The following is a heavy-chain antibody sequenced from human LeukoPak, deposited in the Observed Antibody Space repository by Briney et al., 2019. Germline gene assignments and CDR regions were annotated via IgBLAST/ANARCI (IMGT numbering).Heavy chain of an antibody. V-gene: IGHV3-30*02. J-gene: IGHJ4*02. CDR2: IRYDGRNK. CDR1: GFTFSTYG. D-gene: IGHD4-11*01. CDR3: AKDRRTVTTSRYFDY. Sequence: GGSLRLSCAASGFTFSTYGMHWVRQAPGKGLEWVAFIRYDGRNKYYADSVKGRFTISRDNSKNTLYLQMNSLRAEDTAVYYCAKDRRTVTTSRYFDYWGQGTLVTVSS.